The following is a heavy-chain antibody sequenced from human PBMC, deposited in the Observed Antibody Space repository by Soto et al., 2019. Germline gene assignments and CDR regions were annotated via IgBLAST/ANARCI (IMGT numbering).Heavy chain of an antibody. CDR2: ISTGSDSI. V-gene: IGHV3-21*01. D-gene: IGHD6-19*01. Sequence: PGGSLRLSCAASGFMFTSYSMVWVRLAPGRGLQWVASISTGSDSIYYADSVKGRFTVSRDNVKNSLYLQMNNLRVEDTAVYFCARDRSADRFVQYFQHWGQGAQVTV. CDR3: ARDRSADRFVQYFQH. J-gene: IGHJ1*01. CDR1: GFMFTSYS.